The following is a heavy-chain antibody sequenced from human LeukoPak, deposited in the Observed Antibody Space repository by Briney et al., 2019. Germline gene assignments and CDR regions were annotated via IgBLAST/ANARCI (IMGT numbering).Heavy chain of an antibody. CDR1: GFSLSTSGMR. J-gene: IGHJ5*02. CDR3: ARMGGLGWFDP. D-gene: IGHD1-26*01. CDR2: IDWDDDK. V-gene: IGHV2-70*04. Sequence: SGPALVKPTQTLTLTCTISGFSLSTSGMRVSWIRQPPGKALEWLARIDWDDDKFYSTSLKTRLTISKDTSKNQVVLTMTNMDPVDTATYYCARMGGLGWFDPWGQGTLVTVSS.